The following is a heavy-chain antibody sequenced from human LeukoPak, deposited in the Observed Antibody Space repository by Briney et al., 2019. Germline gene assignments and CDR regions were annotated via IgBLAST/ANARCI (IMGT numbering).Heavy chain of an antibody. CDR2: IIPVLGVS. CDR1: GGSFSNYV. CDR3: TREGVYAPDGSGYHRDAFDI. D-gene: IGHD3-22*01. J-gene: IGHJ3*02. Sequence: RASVKVSCKASGGSFSNYVITWVRQAPGQGLEWMGRIIPVLGVSNFAQKFQGRVTITADKSTNTAHMELSRLESGDTAVYYCTREGVYAPDGSGYHRDAFDIWGQGTVVIVSS. V-gene: IGHV1-69*04.